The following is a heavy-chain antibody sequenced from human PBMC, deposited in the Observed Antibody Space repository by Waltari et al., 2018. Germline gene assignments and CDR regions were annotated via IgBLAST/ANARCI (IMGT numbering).Heavy chain of an antibody. CDR1: GFSFSNYG. V-gene: IGHV3-33*01. D-gene: IGHD3-10*01. CDR3: ARDNRHYYGSGSFPFDF. J-gene: IGHJ4*02. CDR2: IWSDGIQK. Sequence: QVQLVESGGGVVQPGRSLRLSCAASGFSFSNYGMHWVRQFPGKGMEWLAVIWSDGIQKYYGDSVKGRFTISRDNSKNTLYLQMNSLTGEDTALYLCARDNRHYYGSGSFPFDFWGQGTLVTVSS.